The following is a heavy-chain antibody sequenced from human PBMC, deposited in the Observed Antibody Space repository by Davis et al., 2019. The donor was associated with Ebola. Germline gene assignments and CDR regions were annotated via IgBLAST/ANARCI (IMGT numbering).Heavy chain of an antibody. D-gene: IGHD3-3*01. CDR2: IYYSGST. J-gene: IGHJ6*04. V-gene: IGHV4-59*01. Sequence: MPSETLSLTCTVSGGSISSYYWSWIRQPPGKELEWIGYIYYSGSTNYNPSLKSRVTISVDTSKNQFSLKLSSVTAADTAVYYCARSEWGDIYYYYGMDVWGKGTTVTVSS. CDR3: ARSEWGDIYYYYGMDV. CDR1: GGSISSYY.